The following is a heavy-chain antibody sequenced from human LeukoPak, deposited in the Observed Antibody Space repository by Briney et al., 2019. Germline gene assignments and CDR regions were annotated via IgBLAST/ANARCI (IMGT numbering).Heavy chain of an antibody. J-gene: IGHJ6*03. CDR1: GGSISSYY. CDR3: ARAGSYYYMDV. CDR2: IYYSGST. Sequence: SETLSLTCTVSGGSISSYYWSWIRQPPGKGLEWIGYIYYSGSTNYNPSLKSRVTISVDTSKNQFSLKLSSVTAADTAVYYCARAGSYYYMDVWGKGTTVTVSS. V-gene: IGHV4-59*01.